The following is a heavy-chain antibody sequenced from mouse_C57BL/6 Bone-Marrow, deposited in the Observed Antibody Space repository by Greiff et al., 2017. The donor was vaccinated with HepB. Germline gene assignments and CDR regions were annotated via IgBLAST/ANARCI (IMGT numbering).Heavy chain of an antibody. CDR2: IYPNSGST. CDR1: GYTFTSYW. J-gene: IGHJ2*01. D-gene: IGHD2-13*01. Sequence: QVQLQQPGAELVKPGASVKLSCKASGYTFTSYWMHWVKQRPGQGLEWIGMIYPNSGSTNYNEKFKSKATLTVDKSSSTAYMQLSSLTSDDSAVYYFARWGTACDRYFDYWGQGTTLTVAS. CDR3: ARWGTACDRYFDY. V-gene: IGHV1-64*01.